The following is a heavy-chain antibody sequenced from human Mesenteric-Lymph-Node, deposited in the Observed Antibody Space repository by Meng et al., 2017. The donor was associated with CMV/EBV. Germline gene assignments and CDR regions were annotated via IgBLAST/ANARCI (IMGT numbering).Heavy chain of an antibody. J-gene: IGHJ4*02. Sequence: GESLKISCAASGFTFSSYAMHWVRQAPGKGLEWVALIWYDGTVKYYADSVKGRFTISRDNSKNTLYLQMNSLRAEDTAVYYCAKETRERKFYYFDYWGQGTLVTVSS. D-gene: IGHD3-3*01. CDR2: IWYDGTVK. CDR1: GFTFSSYA. V-gene: IGHV3-33*06. CDR3: AKETRERKFYYFDY.